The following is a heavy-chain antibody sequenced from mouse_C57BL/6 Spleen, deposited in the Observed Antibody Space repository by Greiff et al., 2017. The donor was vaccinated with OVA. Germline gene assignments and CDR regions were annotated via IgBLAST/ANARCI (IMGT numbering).Heavy chain of an antibody. Sequence: VQLQQPGAELVKPGASVKLSCKASGYTFTSYWMQWVKQRPGQGLEWIGEIDPSDSYTNYNQKFKGKATLTVDTSSSTAYMQLRSLTSEDSAVYYCARSSYYYGSSYLGAYWGQGTLVTVSA. V-gene: IGHV1-50*01. D-gene: IGHD1-1*01. J-gene: IGHJ3*01. CDR3: ARSSYYYGSSYLGAY. CDR2: IDPSDSYT. CDR1: GYTFTSYW.